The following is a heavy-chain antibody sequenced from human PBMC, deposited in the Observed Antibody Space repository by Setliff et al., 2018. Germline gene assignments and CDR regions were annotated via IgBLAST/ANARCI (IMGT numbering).Heavy chain of an antibody. CDR3: ASNPFNSGPPYYFDY. D-gene: IGHD6-19*01. J-gene: IGHJ4*02. V-gene: IGHV4-59*08. CDR2: IYYSGST. CDR1: GGSFTTYY. Sequence: NPSETLSLTCTVSGGSFTTYYWSWIRQSPGKGLEWIGYIYYSGSTNYNPSLKSRVSISVDTSKNQFSLKLDSVIVADTAVYYCASNPFNSGPPYYFDYWGQGTLVTVSS.